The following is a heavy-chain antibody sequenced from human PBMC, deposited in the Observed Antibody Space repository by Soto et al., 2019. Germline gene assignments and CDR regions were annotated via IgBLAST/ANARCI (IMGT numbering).Heavy chain of an antibody. CDR2: INHSGST. V-gene: IGHV4-34*01. J-gene: IGHJ3*02. Sequence: SETLSLTCAVYGGSFSGYYWSWIRQPPGKGLEWIGEINHSGSTNYNPSLKSRVTISVDTSKNQFSLKLSSVTAADTAVYYCARGVNVWGSYRSDPFDIWGQGTMVTVSS. CDR1: GGSFSGYY. CDR3: ARGVNVWGSYRSDPFDI. D-gene: IGHD3-16*02.